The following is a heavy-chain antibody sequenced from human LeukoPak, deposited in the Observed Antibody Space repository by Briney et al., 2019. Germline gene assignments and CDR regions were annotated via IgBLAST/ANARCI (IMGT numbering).Heavy chain of an antibody. D-gene: IGHD2-2*01. V-gene: IGHV3-74*01. CDR1: VFNFSSYW. CDR2: INSDGSST. Sequence: PGGSLRLSCAASVFNFSSYWMHWVRQAPGKGLVWVSRINSDGSSTIYADSVRGRFTISRDNSKNTLYLQMNSLRVDDTAVYYCARDVQGGYCSSASCYSDYWGQGTLVTVSS. CDR3: ARDVQGGYCSSASCYSDY. J-gene: IGHJ4*02.